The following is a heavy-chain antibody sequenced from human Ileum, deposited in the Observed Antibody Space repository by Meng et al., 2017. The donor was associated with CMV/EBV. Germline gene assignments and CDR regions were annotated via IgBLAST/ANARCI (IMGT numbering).Heavy chain of an antibody. CDR2: IHTSGTT. D-gene: IGHD2-2*01. CDR1: DGSISSYY. V-gene: IGHV4-4*07. Sequence: QVQRQEAGPGLGKPSETLSLTCTVSDGSISSYYWSWIRQSAGKGLEWIGRIHTSGTTNYNPSLKSRVTLSLDTSKDQFSLKLTSVTAADTAVYYCAREKSSCTSSTCYGVDSWGQGTLVTVSS. CDR3: AREKSSCTSSTCYGVDS. J-gene: IGHJ4*02.